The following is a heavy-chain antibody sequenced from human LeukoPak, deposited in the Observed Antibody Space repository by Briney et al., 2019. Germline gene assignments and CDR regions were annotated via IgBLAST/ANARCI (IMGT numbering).Heavy chain of an antibody. J-gene: IGHJ3*02. CDR2: IFYSGST. D-gene: IGHD3-22*01. Sequence: PSETLSLTCTVSGGSISSYYWSWIRQPPGKALEWIGNIFYSGSTYYSPSLKSRVTISLDTSRNQLSLKLNSVTAADTAVYYCAKSNGYGLIDIWGQGTMVTVSS. CDR3: AKSNGYGLIDI. V-gene: IGHV4-59*12. CDR1: GGSISSYY.